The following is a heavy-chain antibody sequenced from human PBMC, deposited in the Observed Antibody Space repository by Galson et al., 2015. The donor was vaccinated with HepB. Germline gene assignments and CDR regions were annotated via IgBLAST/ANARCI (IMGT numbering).Heavy chain of an antibody. D-gene: IGHD4-17*01. Sequence: SVKVSCKASGYTFTSYAMHWVRQAPGQRLEWMGWINAYNGNTNYAQKLQGRVTMTTDTSTSTAYMELSSLRSEDTAVYYCARETVQGNNWFDPWGQGTLVTVSS. CDR3: ARETVQGNNWFDP. CDR2: INAYNGNT. V-gene: IGHV1-3*01. J-gene: IGHJ5*02. CDR1: GYTFTSYA.